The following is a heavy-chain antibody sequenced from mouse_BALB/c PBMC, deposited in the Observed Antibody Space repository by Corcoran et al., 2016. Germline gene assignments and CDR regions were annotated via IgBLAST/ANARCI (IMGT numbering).Heavy chain of an antibody. J-gene: IGHJ4*01. CDR1: GYTFTNYG. CDR3: AREPYALDY. Sequence: QIQLVQSGPELKKPGETVKISCKASGYTFTNYGMNWVKQAPGKGLKWMGWINTYTGEPTYADDFKGRFAFSLETSASTAYLQINNLKSEDMATYFGAREPYALDYWGQGTSVTVSS. V-gene: IGHV9-1*02. CDR2: INTYTGEP.